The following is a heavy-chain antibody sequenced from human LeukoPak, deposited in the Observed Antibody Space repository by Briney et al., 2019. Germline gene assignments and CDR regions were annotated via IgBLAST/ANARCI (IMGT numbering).Heavy chain of an antibody. CDR1: GFTFSKLR. J-gene: IGHJ1*01. D-gene: IGHD6-6*01. CDR2: INGGGETT. CDR3: VREEDSSRFRSIPR. Sequence: GGSLRLSCAASGFTFSKLRSRCVRQAPGKGLEWVSGINGGGETTYYIASVKGWFSISRDNSKNTLNLQMNSLTAEDTAVYYCVREEDSSRFRSIPRGGQRSLVTVSS. V-gene: IGHV3-23*01.